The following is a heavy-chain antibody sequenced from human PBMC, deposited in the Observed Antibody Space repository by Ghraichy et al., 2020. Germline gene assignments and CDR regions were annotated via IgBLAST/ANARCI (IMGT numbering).Heavy chain of an antibody. CDR3: ARIYTAMAYDAFDI. Sequence: QTLSLTCTFSGFSLSTSGMCVSWIRQPPGKALEWLARIDWDDDKYYSTSLKTRLTISKDTSKNQVVLTMTNMDPVDTATYYCARIYTAMAYDAFDIWGQGTMVTVSS. J-gene: IGHJ3*02. V-gene: IGHV2-70*11. D-gene: IGHD5-18*01. CDR1: GFSLSTSGMC. CDR2: IDWDDDK.